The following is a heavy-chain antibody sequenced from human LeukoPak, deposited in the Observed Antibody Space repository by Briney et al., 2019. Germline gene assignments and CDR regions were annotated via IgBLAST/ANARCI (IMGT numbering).Heavy chain of an antibody. V-gene: IGHV3-30*18. Sequence: PGRSLRLSCAASGFTFSSYGMHWVRQAPGKGLEWVAVISYDGSNKYYADSVKGRFTISRDNSKNTLYLQMNSLRAEDTAVYYCAKEARITIFGVVITPPHFDYWGQGTLVTVSS. CDR2: ISYDGSNK. D-gene: IGHD3-3*01. CDR1: GFTFSSYG. CDR3: AKEARITIFGVVITPPHFDY. J-gene: IGHJ4*02.